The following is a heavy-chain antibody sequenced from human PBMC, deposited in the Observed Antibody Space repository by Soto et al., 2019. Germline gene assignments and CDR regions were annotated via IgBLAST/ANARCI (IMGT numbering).Heavy chain of an antibody. J-gene: IGHJ5*02. V-gene: IGHV4-39*01. CDR3: VRPVATVAGPYTWFDP. CDR1: GGSVSSSSYY. CDR2: IYYSGTT. D-gene: IGHD5-12*01. Sequence: KPSETLSLTCAVSGGSVSSSSYYWGWVRQSPGKGLEWIGSIYYSGTTHYNPSLGSRLTISVDKAKNQVSLKLNSVNVADTALYYCVRPVATVAGPYTWFDPWGQGILVTVSS.